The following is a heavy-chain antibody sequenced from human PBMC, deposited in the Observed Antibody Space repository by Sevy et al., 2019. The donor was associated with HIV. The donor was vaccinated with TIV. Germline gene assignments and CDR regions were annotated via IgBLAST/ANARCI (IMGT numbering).Heavy chain of an antibody. J-gene: IGHJ3*02. CDR1: GFTFSSYS. D-gene: IGHD3-22*01. CDR2: ISSSSSYI. CDR3: ARDASLSNYYDSSGYPNAFDI. Sequence: GGSLRLSCAASGFTFSSYSMNWVRQAPGKGLEWVSSISSSSSYIYYPDSVKRRSTISRDNDNNSLYLQMNSLRAEDTAVYYCARDASLSNYYDSSGYPNAFDIWGQGTMVTVSS. V-gene: IGHV3-21*01.